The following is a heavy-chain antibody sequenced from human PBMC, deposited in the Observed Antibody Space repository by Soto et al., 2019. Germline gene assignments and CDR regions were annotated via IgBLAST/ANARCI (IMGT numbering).Heavy chain of an antibody. D-gene: IGHD3-22*01. CDR3: STRAYDTNGYYRFDP. J-gene: IGHJ5*01. V-gene: IGHV4-34*01. CDR1: VGSLSGHS. CDR2: INHSGRV. Sequence: PSGTLSLTCAVCVGSLSGHSWTWIRQSPGKGLEWIGDINHSGRVNYSPSLKSRVTISLDTSKNQFSLTLSAVTAADTAMYYCSTRAYDTNGYYRFDPWGQGTLVTSPQ.